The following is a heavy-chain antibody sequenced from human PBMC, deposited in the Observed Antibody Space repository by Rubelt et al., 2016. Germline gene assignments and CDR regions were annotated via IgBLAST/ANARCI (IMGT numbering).Heavy chain of an antibody. D-gene: IGHD3-22*01. CDR2: INPNSGGT. CDR1: GYTFTGYY. V-gene: IGHV1-2*02. CDR3: ARFAIGGHSSGYLFDY. Sequence: QVQLVQSGAEVKKPGASVKVSCKASGYTFTGYYMHWVRQAPGQGLEWMGWINPNSGGTNYAQKFQGRCSMTGDTSISTAYMELGRLRSDDTAVYYCARFAIGGHSSGYLFDYWGQGTLVTVSS. J-gene: IGHJ4*02.